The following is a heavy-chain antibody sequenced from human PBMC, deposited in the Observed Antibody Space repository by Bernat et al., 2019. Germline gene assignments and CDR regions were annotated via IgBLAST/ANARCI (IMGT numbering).Heavy chain of an antibody. CDR1: GGSFSGYY. D-gene: IGHD3-10*01. Sequence: QVQLQQWGAGLLKPSETLSLTCAVYGGSFSGYYWSWIRQPPGKGLEWIGEINHSGSTNYNPSLKSRVTISVDTSKNLFSLKLSSVTAADTAVYYCARERRGVRGVIRGLLDYWGQGTLVTVSS. V-gene: IGHV4-34*01. CDR3: ARERRGVRGVIRGLLDY. CDR2: INHSGST. J-gene: IGHJ4*02.